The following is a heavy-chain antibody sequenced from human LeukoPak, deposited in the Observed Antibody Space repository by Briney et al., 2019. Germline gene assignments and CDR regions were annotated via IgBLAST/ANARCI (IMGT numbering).Heavy chain of an antibody. J-gene: IGHJ4*02. CDR1: GIIFSNYW. D-gene: IGHD5-18*01. CDR3: ARGGGYSYGSFDY. CDR2: VNRDGSST. Sequence: QPGGSLRLSCAASGIIFSNYWMHWVRQAPGKGLVWVSRVNRDGSSTSYADSVKGRFTISRDSAKNTLYLQMNSLRAEDTAVYYCARGGGYSYGSFDYWGQGTLVTVSS. V-gene: IGHV3-74*01.